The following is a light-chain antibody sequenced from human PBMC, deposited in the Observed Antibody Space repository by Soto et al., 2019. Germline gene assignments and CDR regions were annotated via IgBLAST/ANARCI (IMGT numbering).Light chain of an antibody. V-gene: IGKV3-15*01. CDR3: QQYNNGRT. J-gene: IGKJ1*01. Sequence: EIVMTQSPATLSVSPGERATLSCRASQSVTSNLAWYQQKPGQAPRLVIYGASTRATGIPARFSGSGSGTEFTLTISSLQSEDFAVYYCQQYNNGRTFGQGTKVDIK. CDR2: GAS. CDR1: QSVTSN.